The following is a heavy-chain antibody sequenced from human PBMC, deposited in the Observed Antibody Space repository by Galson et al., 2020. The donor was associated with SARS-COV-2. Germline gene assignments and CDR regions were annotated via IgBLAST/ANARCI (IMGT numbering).Heavy chain of an antibody. CDR3: ARGLLGDPSYYFDY. D-gene: IGHD3-10*01. CDR1: GGSISSSSYY. CDR2: IYYSGST. J-gene: IGHJ4*02. V-gene: IGHV4-39*01. Sequence: ETSETLSLTCTVSGGSISSSSYYWGWIRQPPGKGLEWIGSIYYSGSTYYNPSLKSRVTISVDTSKNQFSLKLSSVTAADTAVYYCARGLLGDPSYYFDYWGQGTLVTVSS.